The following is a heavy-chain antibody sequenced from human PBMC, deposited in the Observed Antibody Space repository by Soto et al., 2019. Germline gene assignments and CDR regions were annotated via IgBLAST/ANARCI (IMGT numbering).Heavy chain of an antibody. CDR1: GFTFKTCS. D-gene: IGHD4-4*01. V-gene: IGHV3-64D*06. Sequence: EVQLAEFGGGLVQPGGSLRLSCSVSGFTFKTCSMHWVRQVPGKGLEYVSAISGDGNSNYYAESVKGRFTISRDNYKNTLHLQMSSLRADDTAVYYCVKGGKTTVTEFDSWGQGTLVTVSS. CDR2: ISGDGNSN. CDR3: VKGGKTTVTEFDS. J-gene: IGHJ4*02.